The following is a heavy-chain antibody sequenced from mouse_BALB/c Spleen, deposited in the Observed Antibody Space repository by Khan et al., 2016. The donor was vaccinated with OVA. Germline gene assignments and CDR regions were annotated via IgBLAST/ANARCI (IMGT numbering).Heavy chain of an antibody. CDR3: ARINS. Sequence: VQLQQSGAELVKPGASVKFSCTASGFNIKDTYMHWVKQSHAQGLEWIGMIDPANGNTTYDPKFQGKATITADTSSNTAYLQLSSLTSEDTAVYYWARINSWGQGTILTVSS. V-gene: IGHV14-3*02. CDR2: IDPANGNT. J-gene: IGHJ2*01. CDR1: GFNIKDTY.